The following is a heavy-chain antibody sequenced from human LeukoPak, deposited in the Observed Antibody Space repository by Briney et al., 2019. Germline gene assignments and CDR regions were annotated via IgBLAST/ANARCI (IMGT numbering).Heavy chain of an antibody. D-gene: IGHD3-22*01. CDR1: GFTFSSYA. CDR3: ANDRAGYYYRDWFDP. CDR2: ISGSGGST. Sequence: PGGSLRLSCAASGFTFSSYAMSWVRQAPGKGLEWVSAISGSGGSTYYADSVKGRFTISRDNSKNTLYLQMNSLRAEDTAVYYCANDRAGYYYRDWFDPWGQGTLVTVSS. J-gene: IGHJ5*02. V-gene: IGHV3-23*01.